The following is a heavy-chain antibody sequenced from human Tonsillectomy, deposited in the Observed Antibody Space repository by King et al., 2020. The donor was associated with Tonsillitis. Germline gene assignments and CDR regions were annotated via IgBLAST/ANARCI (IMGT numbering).Heavy chain of an antibody. J-gene: IGHJ6*02. Sequence: VQLVESGGGVVPPERSLRLSCAASGFTFSTYVMEWVRQAPGKGLEWVALIWYDGSKKYYADSVKGRFTISRDNSKNTLYLQMNSLRAEDTAVYYCARDSFSPPPRGMDVWGQGTTVTVSS. D-gene: IGHD2-15*01. V-gene: IGHV3-33*01. CDR2: IWYDGSKK. CDR3: ARDSFSPPPRGMDV. CDR1: GFTFSTYV.